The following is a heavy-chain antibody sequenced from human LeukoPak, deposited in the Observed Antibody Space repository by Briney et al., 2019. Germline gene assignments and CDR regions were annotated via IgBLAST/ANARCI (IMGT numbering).Heavy chain of an antibody. D-gene: IGHD3-10*01. J-gene: IGHJ4*02. Sequence: ASVTVSCKASGYTFTGYYMHWVRQAPGQGLEWMGWINPNSGGTNYAQKFQGRVTMTRDTSISTAYMELSRLRSDDTAVYYCARAAQNYYGSGSYWGTLDYWGQGTLVTVSS. V-gene: IGHV1-2*02. CDR1: GYTFTGYY. CDR3: ARAAQNYYGSGSYWGTLDY. CDR2: INPNSGGT.